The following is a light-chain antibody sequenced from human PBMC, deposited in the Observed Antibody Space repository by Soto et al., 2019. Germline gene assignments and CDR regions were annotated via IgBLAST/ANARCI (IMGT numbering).Light chain of an antibody. Sequence: QSVLTQPPSASGSPGQSVTISCTGTSSDVGGYNYVSWYQQHPGKAPKLMIYEVSKRPSGVPDRFSGSKSGNTASLTVSGLQAEDEADYYCSSSAGSNNLVFGGGNKLTVL. J-gene: IGLJ2*01. CDR3: SSSAGSNNLV. CDR1: SSDVGGYNY. CDR2: EVS. V-gene: IGLV2-8*01.